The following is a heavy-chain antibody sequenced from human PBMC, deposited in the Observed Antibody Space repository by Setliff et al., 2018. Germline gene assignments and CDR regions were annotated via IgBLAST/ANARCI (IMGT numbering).Heavy chain of an antibody. D-gene: IGHD6-6*01. CDR3: ARNGYGSSSPPPRK. CDR2: ISAYNGNT. J-gene: IGHJ4*02. V-gene: IGHV1-18*01. CDR1: GYTFITYG. Sequence: GASVKVSCKASGYTFITYGVNWVRQAPGQGLEWMGWISAYNGNTNYAQKLQGRVTMTTDTSTSTAYMELRSLRSDDTAVYYCARNGYGSSSPPPRKWGQGTLVTVSS.